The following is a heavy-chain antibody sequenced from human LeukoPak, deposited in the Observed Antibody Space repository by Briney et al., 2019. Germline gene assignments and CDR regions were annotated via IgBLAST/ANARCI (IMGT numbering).Heavy chain of an antibody. D-gene: IGHD1-14*01. J-gene: IGHJ4*02. CDR1: GFRFSHYA. CDR3: AKIIRYFPGDY. V-gene: IGHV3-23*01. Sequence: PGGSLSLSCAASGFRFSHYAIHWVRQAPGKGLEWVSAISGSGGSTYYADSVKGRFTISRDNSKNTLYLQMISLRAEDTAVYYCAKIIRYFPGDYWGQGTLVTVSS. CDR2: ISGSGGST.